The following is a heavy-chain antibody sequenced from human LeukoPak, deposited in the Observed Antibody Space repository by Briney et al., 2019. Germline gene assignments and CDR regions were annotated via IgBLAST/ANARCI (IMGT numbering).Heavy chain of an antibody. J-gene: IGHJ4*02. V-gene: IGHV4-39*01. CDR1: GGSISSSSYY. Sequence: SETLSLTCTVSGGSISSSSYYWGWIRQPPGKGLERIGSIYYSGSTYYNPSLKSRVTISVDTSKNQFSLKLSSVTAADTAVYYCARIVHSSSWYGGFDYWGQGTLVTVSS. CDR2: IYYSGST. D-gene: IGHD6-13*01. CDR3: ARIVHSSSWYGGFDY.